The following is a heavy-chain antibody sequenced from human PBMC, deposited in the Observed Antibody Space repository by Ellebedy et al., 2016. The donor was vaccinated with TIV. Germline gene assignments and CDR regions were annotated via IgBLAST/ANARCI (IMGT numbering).Heavy chain of an antibody. D-gene: IGHD4-11*01. CDR2: ISADGSTK. J-gene: IGHJ6*02. CDR1: AFIFSVYG. Sequence: GESLKISCTASAFIFSVYGMHWVRQAPGKGLEWIAVISADGSTKYHADSVEGRFTLSRDNSQYTLYLQMNSLRPEDTAVYFCAKIVYSNRPGSYYYYGMDVWGQGTTVTVSS. V-gene: IGHV3-30*18. CDR3: AKIVYSNRPGSYYYYGMDV.